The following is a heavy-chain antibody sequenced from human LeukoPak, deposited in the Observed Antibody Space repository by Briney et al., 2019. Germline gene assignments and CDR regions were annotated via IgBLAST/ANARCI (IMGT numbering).Heavy chain of an antibody. Sequence: AGGSLRLSCTGSGFTFGIYAMNWVRQAPGKGLEWVSVITGNSGLIDYADSVKGRFTISRDNDRNTLYLQMTTLRAEDTAIYFCAKDRTPDGFYSIDYWGQGALVTVSS. CDR3: AKDRTPDGFYSIDY. D-gene: IGHD2-15*01. CDR1: GFTFGIYA. CDR2: ITGNSGLI. J-gene: IGHJ4*02. V-gene: IGHV3-23*01.